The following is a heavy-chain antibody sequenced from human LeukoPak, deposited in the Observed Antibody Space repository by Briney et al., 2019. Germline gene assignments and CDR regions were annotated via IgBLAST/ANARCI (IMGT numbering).Heavy chain of an antibody. CDR3: ARHDYSNHYYYMDV. J-gene: IGHJ6*03. Sequence: SETLSLTCTVSGGSISSYYWSWIRQPAGKGLEWIGRIYTSGSTNYNPSLKSRVTMSVDTSKNQFSLKLSSVTAADTAVYYCARHDYSNHYYYMDVWGKGTTVTVSS. V-gene: IGHV4-4*07. D-gene: IGHD4-11*01. CDR2: IYTSGST. CDR1: GGSISSYY.